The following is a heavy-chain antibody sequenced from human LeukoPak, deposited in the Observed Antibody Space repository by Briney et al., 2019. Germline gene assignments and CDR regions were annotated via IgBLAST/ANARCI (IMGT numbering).Heavy chain of an antibody. CDR3: ARARLWFGELAPLDY. CDR1: GFTFSSNW. V-gene: IGHV3-7*01. CDR2: IKQDGSEK. J-gene: IGHJ4*02. D-gene: IGHD3-10*01. Sequence: GGTLRLSCAASGFTFSSNWMSWVRQAPGKGLEWVANIKQDGSEKYYADSVKGRFTISRDNAKNSLYLQMNSLRAEDTAVYYCARARLWFGELAPLDYWGQGTLVTVSS.